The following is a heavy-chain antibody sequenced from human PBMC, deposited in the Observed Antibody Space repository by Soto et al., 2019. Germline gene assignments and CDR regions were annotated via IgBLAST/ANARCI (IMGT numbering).Heavy chain of an antibody. CDR2: IYYSGST. CDR3: ARGGTTGPGPYRQLHY. Sequence: QVQLQESGPGLVKPSQTLSLTCTVSGGSISSGDYYWSWIRQPPGKGLEQIGYIYYSGSTYYNPSLKSRVTISVDTSKNQFSLKLSSVTAADTAVYYCARGGTTGPGPYRQLHYWGQGTLVTVSS. V-gene: IGHV4-30-4*01. J-gene: IGHJ4*02. CDR1: GGSISSGDYY. D-gene: IGHD3-9*01.